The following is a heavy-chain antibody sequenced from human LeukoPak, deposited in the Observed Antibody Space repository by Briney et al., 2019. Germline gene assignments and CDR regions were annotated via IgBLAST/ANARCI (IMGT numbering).Heavy chain of an antibody. CDR2: INPNSGGT. D-gene: IGHD3-22*01. CDR3: ARAPYYYDSSGYYHS. Sequence: ASVKVSCKASGYTFTDYYMHWVRQAPGQGLEWMGWINPNSGGTNYAQKFQGRVTMTRDTSISTAYMELSRLRSDDTAVYYCARAPYYYDSSGYYHSWGQGTLVTVSS. V-gene: IGHV1-2*02. CDR1: GYTFTDYY. J-gene: IGHJ4*02.